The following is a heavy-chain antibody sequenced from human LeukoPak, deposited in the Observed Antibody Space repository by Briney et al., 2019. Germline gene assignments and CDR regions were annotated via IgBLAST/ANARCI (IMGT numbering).Heavy chain of an antibody. D-gene: IGHD3-3*01. CDR3: AIQKGTIFGDVSPLSKHFHH. CDR2: INPSGGST. V-gene: IGHV1-46*01. Sequence: ASAKVSRKASGYTFTSCYMHWVRQAPGQGLEWMGLINPSGGSTTYAQKFQGRVTMTRDTSTSTVHMEQSSLRSEDTAVYYCAIQKGTIFGDVSPLSKHFHHWGQGTLVTVSS. CDR1: GYTFTSCY. J-gene: IGHJ1*01.